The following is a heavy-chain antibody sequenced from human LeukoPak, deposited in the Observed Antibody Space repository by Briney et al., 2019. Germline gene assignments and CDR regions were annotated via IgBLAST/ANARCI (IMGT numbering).Heavy chain of an antibody. V-gene: IGHV1-69*06. Sequence: SVKVSCKASGGTFSSYAISWVRQAPGQGLEWMGGIIPIFGTANYAQKFQGRVTITADKSTSTAYMELSSLRSEDTAVYYCARAIFGVANLDYWGQGTLVTVSS. CDR3: ARAIFGVANLDY. CDR2: IIPIFGTA. J-gene: IGHJ4*02. CDR1: GGTFSSYA. D-gene: IGHD3-3*01.